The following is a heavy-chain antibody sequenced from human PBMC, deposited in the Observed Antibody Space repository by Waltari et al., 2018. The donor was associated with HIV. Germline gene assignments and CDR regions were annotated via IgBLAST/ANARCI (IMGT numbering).Heavy chain of an antibody. CDR1: GGSFRGYY. CDR3: ARRYSRRPIDY. V-gene: IGHV4-34*01. J-gene: IGHJ4*02. CDR2: INHSGST. Sequence: QVQLQQWGAGLLKPSEPLSLTCAVSGGSFRGYYWLWYRQPPGKGLEWIGEINHSGSTNYNPSLKSRVTISVDTSKNQFSLKLSSVTAADTAVYYCARRYSRRPIDYWGQGTLVTVSS. D-gene: IGHD6-13*01.